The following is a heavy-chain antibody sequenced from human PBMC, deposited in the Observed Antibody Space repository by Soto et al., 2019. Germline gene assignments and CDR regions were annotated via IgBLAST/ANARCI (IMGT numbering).Heavy chain of an antibody. D-gene: IGHD5-18*01. V-gene: IGHV3-23*01. CDR1: ELSSSNHA. Sequence: EVQLLESGGGLVQPGGSLRLSCAASELSSSNHAMTWVRQAPGKGLEWVSGISGGDGGAYYADSVKGRFTISRDNSRSTLYLQMNSLRVEDKAVYYCASGGLHGYTNGGLSYFHSWGQGTLVTVSS. CDR2: ISGGDGGA. CDR3: ASGGLHGYTNGGLSYFHS. J-gene: IGHJ4*02.